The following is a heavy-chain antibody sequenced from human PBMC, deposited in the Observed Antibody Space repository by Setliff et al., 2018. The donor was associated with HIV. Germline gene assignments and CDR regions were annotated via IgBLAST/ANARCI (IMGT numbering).Heavy chain of an antibody. Sequence: GASVKVSCKASGYTFTSYGISWVRQAPGQGLEWMGWISAYNGNTNYAQKLQGRVTMTTDTSTSTAYMELRSLRSEDTAVYYCARGREKQWPVLADCLFDFWGQGTLVTVSS. V-gene: IGHV1-18*01. D-gene: IGHD6-19*01. CDR1: GYTFTSYG. CDR2: ISAYNGNT. J-gene: IGHJ4*02. CDR3: ARGREKQWPVLADCLFDF.